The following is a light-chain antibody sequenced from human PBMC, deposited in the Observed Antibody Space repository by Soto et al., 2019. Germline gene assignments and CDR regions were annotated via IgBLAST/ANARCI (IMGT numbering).Light chain of an antibody. CDR1: QSIRTN. Sequence: EIVMTQSPATLSVSPGERATLSCRASQSIRTNLAWYQQKRGQAPRLLIYGATTRATGIAARFSGSGSGTEFSLTISSLQPDDFATYYCQQYNNYSWTFGQGTKVDIK. V-gene: IGKV3-15*01. CDR3: QQYNNYSWT. CDR2: GAT. J-gene: IGKJ1*01.